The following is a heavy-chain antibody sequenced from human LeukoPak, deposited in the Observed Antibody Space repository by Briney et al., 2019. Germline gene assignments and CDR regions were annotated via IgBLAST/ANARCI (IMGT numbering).Heavy chain of an antibody. J-gene: IGHJ1*01. D-gene: IGHD1-26*01. CDR3: AKVGVVGATTSTDFQP. Sequence: PGGSLRLSCAASGFTFRSYGMHWVRQAPGKGLEWVVVIWYDGSNKYYADSVKGRFTISRVNSKNTLYLQMNSLRAEDTAVYYCAKVGVVGATTSTDFQPWGQGTPVTVSS. CDR2: IWYDGSNK. CDR1: GFTFRSYG. V-gene: IGHV3-33*06.